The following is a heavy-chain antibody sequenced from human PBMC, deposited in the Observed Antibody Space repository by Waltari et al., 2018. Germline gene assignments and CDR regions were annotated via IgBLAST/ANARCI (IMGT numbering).Heavy chain of an antibody. V-gene: IGHV3-23*01. CDR2: ISSNGDTT. D-gene: IGHD6-19*01. CDR3: VKSEISGWYVMDS. CDR1: GLVFNIYA. J-gene: IGHJ4*02. Sequence: QLLESGGGLAQPGGSLRLSCAASGLVFNIYAMSWVRQSPGKELGWVSGISSNGDTTYYADSVKGRFTISRDNSKNSLFLEMNNLRGDDTAIYYCVKSEISGWYVMDSWGQGTLVSVSS.